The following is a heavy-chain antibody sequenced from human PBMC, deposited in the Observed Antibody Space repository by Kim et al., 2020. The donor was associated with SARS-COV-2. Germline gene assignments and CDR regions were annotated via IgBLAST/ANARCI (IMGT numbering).Heavy chain of an antibody. J-gene: IGHJ4*02. CDR1: GFTFTGHA. Sequence: GGSLRLSCTTSGFTFTGHAMSWVRQAPGKGLEWVSTIDGSDGTTYYVDSVKGRFTISRDDPKNTLYVQMSALRADDTAAYYCLKGGWGWTWDDWGQGTLVTVSS. CDR3: LKGGWGWTWDD. D-gene: IGHD7-27*01. CDR2: IDGSDGTT. V-gene: IGHV3-23*01.